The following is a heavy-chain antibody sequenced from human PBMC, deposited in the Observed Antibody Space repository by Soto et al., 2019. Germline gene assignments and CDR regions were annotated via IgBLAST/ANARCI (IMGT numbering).Heavy chain of an antibody. J-gene: IGHJ4*02. V-gene: IGHV3-15*01. D-gene: IGHD3-10*01. CDR2: IKSKPDAETI. CDR1: GFTFSKAW. CDR3: STDYRSHYNPVFDY. Sequence: EVQLVESGGGLVKPGGSLRLSCAASGFTFSKAWMSWVRQAPGKGLEWVGRIKSKPDAETIDYAAPVKGRFTISRDDSKDPLDLQMNSLKTEDVAVYYCSTDYRSHYNPVFDYWGEGIVVTVSS.